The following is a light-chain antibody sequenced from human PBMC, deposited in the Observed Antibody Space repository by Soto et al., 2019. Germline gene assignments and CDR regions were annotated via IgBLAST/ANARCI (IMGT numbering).Light chain of an antibody. CDR1: QSVSSY. J-gene: IGKJ4*01. V-gene: IGKV3-20*01. CDR2: GAS. Sequence: EIALTQSPATLSLSPGERATLSCLASQSVSSYSAWYQQKPGQAPRRLIYGASTRATGIPDRFSGGGSGTDFTLTISRLEPEDFAVYYCQQFSSYPLTFGGGTKVDI. CDR3: QQFSSYPLT.